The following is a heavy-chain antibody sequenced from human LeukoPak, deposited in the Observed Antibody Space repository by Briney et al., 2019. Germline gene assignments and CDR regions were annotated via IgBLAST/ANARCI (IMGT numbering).Heavy chain of an antibody. J-gene: IGHJ3*02. V-gene: IGHV1-8*01. CDR3: ARQSYSFSGWYGNAFDI. CDR2: MNPNSGNT. CDR1: AYTFTSYD. D-gene: IGHD6-19*01. Sequence: ASVKVSCKASAYTFTSYDINWVRQAAGQGLEWMGWMNPNSGNTGYAQKFQGRVTMTRNTSMSTAYMELSSLRSEDTAVYYCARQSYSFSGWYGNAFDIWGQGTMVTVSS.